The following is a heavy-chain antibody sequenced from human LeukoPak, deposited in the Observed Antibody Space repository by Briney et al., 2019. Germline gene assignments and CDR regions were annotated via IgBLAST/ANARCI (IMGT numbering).Heavy chain of an antibody. CDR1: GGSISSGDYY. Sequence: SETLSLTCTVSGGSISSGDYYWNWIRQPPGKGLEWIGYIYYSGSTYYNPSLKSRVTISVDTSKNQFSLKLSSVTAADTAVYYCARARLGGLFDYWGQGTLVTVSS. J-gene: IGHJ4*02. CDR3: ARARLGGLFDY. D-gene: IGHD1-26*01. V-gene: IGHV4-30-4*08. CDR2: IYYSGST.